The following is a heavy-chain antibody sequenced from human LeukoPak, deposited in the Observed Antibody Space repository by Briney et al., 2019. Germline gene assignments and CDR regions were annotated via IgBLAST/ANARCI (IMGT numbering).Heavy chain of an antibody. CDR1: GFTFSSYS. D-gene: IGHD3-10*01. Sequence: GGSLRLSCAASGFTFSSYSMNWVRRAPGKGLEWVSSISSSSSYIYYADSVKGRFTISRDNAKNSLYLQMNSLRAEDTAVYYCAGDRGLGYGYWGQGTLVTVSS. CDR2: ISSSSSYI. CDR3: AGDRGLGYGY. V-gene: IGHV3-21*01. J-gene: IGHJ4*02.